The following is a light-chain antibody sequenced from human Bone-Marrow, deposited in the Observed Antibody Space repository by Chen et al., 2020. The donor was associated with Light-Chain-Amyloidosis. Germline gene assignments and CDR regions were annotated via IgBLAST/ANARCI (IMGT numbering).Light chain of an antibody. J-gene: IGLJ3*02. V-gene: IGLV3-21*02. CDR1: NIGSTS. Sequence: SYVLTQPSSVSVAPGQMATIACGGNNIGSTSVHRYQQPPGQAPLLVVYDDSDRPSGIPERLCGSNSGNTATLTRSRVEAGDEADYYWQVWGRGSDGQVFGGESKL. CDR3: QVWGRGSDGQV. CDR2: DDS.